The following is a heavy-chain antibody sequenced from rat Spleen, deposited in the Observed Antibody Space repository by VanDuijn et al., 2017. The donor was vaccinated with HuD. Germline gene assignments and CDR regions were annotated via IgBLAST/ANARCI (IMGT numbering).Heavy chain of an antibody. CDR3: TTGLQ. Sequence: EVQLVESDGALVQPGRSLKLSCAASGFTFSNYYMAWVRQAPTKGLEWVAYISAGGDSTYYRDSVKGRFTISRDNAKSTLYLQMDSLRSEDTATYYCTTGLQWGQGVMVTVSS. D-gene: IGHD1-1*01. CDR2: ISAGGDST. CDR1: GFTFSNYY. J-gene: IGHJ2*01. V-gene: IGHV5-27*01.